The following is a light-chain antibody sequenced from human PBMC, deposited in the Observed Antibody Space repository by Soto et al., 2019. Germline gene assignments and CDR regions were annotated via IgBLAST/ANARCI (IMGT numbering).Light chain of an antibody. V-gene: IGKV4-1*01. CDR1: QSVLYSSDNKNY. J-gene: IGKJ5*01. CDR3: QQYYTSIT. CDR2: WAS. Sequence: DTVMTQSPDSLAVSLGERATINCKSSQSVLYSSDNKNYLAWYQQKPGQPPKLLIYWASTRESGVPERFSGRGSGTDFTLTISSLQAEDVAVYYCQQYYTSITFGQGTRLEIK.